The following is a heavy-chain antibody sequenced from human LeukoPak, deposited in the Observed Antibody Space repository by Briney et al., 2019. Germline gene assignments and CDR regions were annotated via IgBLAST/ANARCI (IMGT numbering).Heavy chain of an antibody. CDR2: ISSSGSTI. D-gene: IGHD3-10*01. CDR3: ARVIFGISGSYYGWFDP. J-gene: IGHJ5*02. Sequence: GGSLRLSCAASGFTFSSYEMNWVRQAPGKGLEWVSYISSSGSTIYYADSVKGRFTISRDNAKNSLYLQMNSLRAEDTAVYYCARVIFGISGSYYGWFDPWGQGTLVTVSS. CDR1: GFTFSSYE. V-gene: IGHV3-48*03.